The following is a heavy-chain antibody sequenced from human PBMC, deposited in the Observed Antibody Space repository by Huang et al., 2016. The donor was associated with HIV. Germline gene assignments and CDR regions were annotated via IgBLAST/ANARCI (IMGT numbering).Heavy chain of an antibody. CDR3: VRDPSGGGWSLK. Sequence: EVNLKESGGDWVQPGESLRLSCVVSGFPLSAYGMIWVRQIPGKVLERVAYITGAGRDGRYLDSVKGRFTILKDIATNTLFLQMSNLRDDDSGGYHCVRDPSGGGWSLKWGRGTLVTVSP. J-gene: IGHJ4*02. V-gene: IGHV3-7*03. CDR2: ITGAGRDG. D-gene: IGHD2-15*01. CDR1: GFPLSAYG.